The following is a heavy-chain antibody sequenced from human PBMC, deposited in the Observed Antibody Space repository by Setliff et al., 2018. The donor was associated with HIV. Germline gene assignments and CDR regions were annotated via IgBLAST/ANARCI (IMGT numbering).Heavy chain of an antibody. D-gene: IGHD2-21*02. Sequence: SVKVSCKASGYTFRSYAITWVRQAPGQGLEWMGGIIPILGVANYAQKFQGRVTITADESTSTAYMELSSLRSEDTAVYYCARDGPHVVVTTMRAFDIWGQGTMVTVSS. J-gene: IGHJ3*02. CDR3: ARDGPHVVVTTMRAFDI. V-gene: IGHV1-69*10. CDR2: IIPILGVA. CDR1: GYTFRSYA.